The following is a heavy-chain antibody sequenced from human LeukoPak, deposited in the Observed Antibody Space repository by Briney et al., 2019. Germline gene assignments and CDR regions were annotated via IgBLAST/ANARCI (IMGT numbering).Heavy chain of an antibody. Sequence: GSSVKVSCKASAGTFYNYAISWVRQAPGQGLEWMGGLIPIFGTPHYALKFQGRVTITTDESTSTAYMELIGLRSEDTAVYYCAIPTIFGVDDGFDIWGQGTKVTVSS. CDR2: LIPIFGTP. CDR1: AGTFYNYA. D-gene: IGHD3-3*01. CDR3: AIPTIFGVDDGFDI. J-gene: IGHJ3*02. V-gene: IGHV1-69*05.